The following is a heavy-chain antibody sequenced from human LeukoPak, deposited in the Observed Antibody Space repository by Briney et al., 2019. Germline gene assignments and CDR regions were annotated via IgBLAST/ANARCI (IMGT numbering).Heavy chain of an antibody. CDR1: GYTFTGYY. D-gene: IGHD2-8*01. CDR2: INPNSGGT. V-gene: IGHV1-2*02. J-gene: IGHJ6*03. Sequence: GASVKVSCKASGYTFTGYYMHWVRQAPGQGLEWMGWINPNSGGTNYAQKFQGRVTMTRDTSISTAYMELSRLRSDDTAVYYCARHGHCTNGVCYSNYYYHMDVWGKGTTVTVSS. CDR3: ARHGHCTNGVCYSNYYYHMDV.